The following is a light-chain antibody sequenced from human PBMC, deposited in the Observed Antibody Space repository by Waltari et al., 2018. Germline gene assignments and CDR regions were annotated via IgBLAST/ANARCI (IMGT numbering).Light chain of an antibody. V-gene: IGKV3-11*01. CDR2: DAS. J-gene: IGKJ4*01. Sequence: EIVLTQSPVSLSLSPGETATLPCSASQSVSKFLACYHPRPGQAPRLLVYDASNTATGIPARFSGSGSGTGFTLTISSLEPEDFAVYYCQQRAKWPLTFGGGTRVEI. CDR3: QQRAKWPLT. CDR1: QSVSKF.